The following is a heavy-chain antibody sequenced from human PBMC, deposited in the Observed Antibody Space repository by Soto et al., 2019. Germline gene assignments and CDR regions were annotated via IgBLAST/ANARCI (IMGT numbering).Heavy chain of an antibody. V-gene: IGHV3-15*07. J-gene: IGHJ3*02. CDR2: IKSKTDGGTT. D-gene: IGHD2-21*02. CDR1: GFTFSNAW. Sequence: EVQLVESGGGLVKPGGSLRLSCAASGFTFSNAWMNWVRQAPGKGLEWVGRIKSKTDGGTTDYAAPVKGRFTISRDDSKNTLYLQMNSLKAEDTAVYYWTTRKSYGGGDCYENDAFDIWGQGTMVTVSS. CDR3: TTRKSYGGGDCYENDAFDI.